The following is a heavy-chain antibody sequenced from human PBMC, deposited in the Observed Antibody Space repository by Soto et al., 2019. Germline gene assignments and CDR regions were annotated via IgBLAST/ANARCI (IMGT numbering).Heavy chain of an antibody. D-gene: IGHD6-13*01. V-gene: IGHV3-74*01. CDR2: INSDGSST. J-gene: IGHJ4*02. Sequence: DVQLVESGGDLVQPGGSLRLSCAASGFTFSSSWIHWVRQDRERGLVWVSRINSDGSSTDYADSVKGRFTISRDNARNTLSLQMSSLRAEDTAVYYCAKIVTTGIAGGYFESWGQGALVTVSS. CDR3: AKIVTTGIAGGYFES. CDR1: GFTFSSSW.